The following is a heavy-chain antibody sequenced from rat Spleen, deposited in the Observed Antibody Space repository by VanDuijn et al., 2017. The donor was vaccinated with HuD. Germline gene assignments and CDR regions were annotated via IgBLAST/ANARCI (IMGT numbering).Heavy chain of an antibody. CDR1: GFTFSNAA. J-gene: IGHJ4*01. CDR2: IRTKPNNYAT. D-gene: IGHD4-3*01. CDR3: TAGIRGVMDA. V-gene: IGHV10-5*01. Sequence: VQLVESGGGLVQPKGSLKISCAASGFTFSNAAMYWVRQAPGKGLEWVARIRTKPNNYATYYADSVKGRFTISRDDSKSMAYLQMDNLKTEDTAMYYCTAGIRGVMDAWGQGASVTVSS.